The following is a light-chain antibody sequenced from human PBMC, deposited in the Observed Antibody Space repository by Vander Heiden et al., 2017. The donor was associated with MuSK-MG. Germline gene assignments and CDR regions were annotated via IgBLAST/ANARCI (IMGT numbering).Light chain of an antibody. V-gene: IGLV1-47*01. Sequence: QSVLTQPPSASVTPGQRVTISCSGSSSNNGSNYVYRSQQPPGTPPKLFIDRKNPRPSGVPARFSGSKSGTSASLAISGLGSEDEDDYYGAAGDDSLVFGGGTKLTVL. CDR1: SSNNGSNY. CDR3: AAGDDSLV. CDR2: RKN. J-gene: IGLJ2*01.